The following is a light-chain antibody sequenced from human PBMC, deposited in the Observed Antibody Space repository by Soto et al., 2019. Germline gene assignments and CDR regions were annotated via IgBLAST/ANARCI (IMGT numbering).Light chain of an antibody. Sequence: EIVLTQSPGTLSLSPGERATLSCRASQSVSSSYLAWYQQKPGQAPRLLIYGASSRATGIPDRFSGSGSGTDLPLTISRLEPEDFAVYYCQQYGSSPLTFGPGTKVDI. V-gene: IGKV3-20*01. CDR2: GAS. CDR3: QQYGSSPLT. J-gene: IGKJ3*01. CDR1: QSVSSSY.